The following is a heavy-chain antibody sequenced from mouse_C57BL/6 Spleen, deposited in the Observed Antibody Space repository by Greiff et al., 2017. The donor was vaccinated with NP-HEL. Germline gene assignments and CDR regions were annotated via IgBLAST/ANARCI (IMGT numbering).Heavy chain of an antibody. CDR2: IWSGGST. V-gene: IGHV2-2*01. CDR3: ARNSRALDDGYSWYFDV. J-gene: IGHJ1*03. CDR1: GFSLTSYG. D-gene: IGHD2-3*01. Sequence: QVQLQQSGPGLVQPSQSLSITCTVSGFSLTSYGVHWVRQSPGKGLEWLGVIWSGGSTDYNAAFISRLSISKDNSKSQVFFKMNSLQADDTAIYYCARNSRALDDGYSWYFDVWGTGTTVTVSS.